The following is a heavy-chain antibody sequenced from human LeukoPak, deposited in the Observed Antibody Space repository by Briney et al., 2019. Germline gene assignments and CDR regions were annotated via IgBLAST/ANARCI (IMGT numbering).Heavy chain of an antibody. Sequence: SETLSLTCSVSGGSISSDYWSWIRQPAGKGLEWIGRMYISGSTDHNPPLKSRVTMSLDTSKNQFSLKLTSVTAADTAVYYCARDRGGAAAGNWFDSWGQGTLVIVSS. J-gene: IGHJ5*01. CDR2: MYISGST. D-gene: IGHD6-13*01. CDR1: GGSISSDY. CDR3: ARDRGGAAAGNWFDS. V-gene: IGHV4-4*07.